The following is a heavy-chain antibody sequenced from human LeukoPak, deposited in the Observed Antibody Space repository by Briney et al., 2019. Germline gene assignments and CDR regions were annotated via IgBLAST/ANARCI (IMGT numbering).Heavy chain of an antibody. J-gene: IGHJ5*02. V-gene: IGHV4-4*07. CDR2: IYTSGST. CDR1: GGSISSYY. D-gene: IGHD6-6*01. Sequence: SETLSLTCTVSGGSISSYYWSWIRQPAGQGLEWIGRIYTSGSTNYNPSLKSRVTMSVDTSKNQFSLKLSSVTAADTAVYYCARDQAARLATVWFDPWGQGTLVTVSS. CDR3: ARDQAARLATVWFDP.